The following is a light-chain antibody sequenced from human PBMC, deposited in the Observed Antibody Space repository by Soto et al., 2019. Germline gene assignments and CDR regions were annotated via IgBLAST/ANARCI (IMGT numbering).Light chain of an antibody. Sequence: DIQMTQSPSTLSGSVGDRVTITCRASQTISSWLAWYQQKPGKAPKLLIYKASTLNSGDRSRFSASGSGTEYTLTISSLQPDDFATDYCQHYNSYSEAFGQGTKVELK. CDR3: QHYNSYSEA. J-gene: IGKJ1*01. CDR1: QTISSW. V-gene: IGKV1-5*03. CDR2: KAS.